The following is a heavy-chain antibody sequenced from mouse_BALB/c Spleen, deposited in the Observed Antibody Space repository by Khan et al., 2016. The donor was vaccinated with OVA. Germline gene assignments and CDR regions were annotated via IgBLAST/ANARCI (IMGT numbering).Heavy chain of an antibody. CDR2: VNPNTGGS. CDR1: GYSFTLYY. J-gene: IGHJ3*01. CDR3: ARGNDFFAY. Sequence: IQLVQSGPDLVKPGASVKISCKASGYSFTLYYMTWVKQSHGKSLEWIGRVNPNTGGSDYNQEFKGKAILTVDKSSNTAYMELHSLTSEDSAVYYCARGNDFFAYWGQGTLVTVSA. D-gene: IGHD2-12*01. V-gene: IGHV1-26*01.